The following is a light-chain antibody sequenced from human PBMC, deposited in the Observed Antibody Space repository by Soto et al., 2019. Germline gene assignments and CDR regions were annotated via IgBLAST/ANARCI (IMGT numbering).Light chain of an antibody. CDR2: YVS. V-gene: IGLV2-11*01. CDR3: CSSAGGFSWV. Sequence: QSALTQPRSVSGSPGQSVTISCTGASGVVVSWYQQHPGKAPKVIIYYVSQRPSGVPDRFSGSRSGNTASLTISGLQADDEADYYCCSSAGGFSWVFGGGTKLTVL. J-gene: IGLJ3*02. CDR1: SGVV.